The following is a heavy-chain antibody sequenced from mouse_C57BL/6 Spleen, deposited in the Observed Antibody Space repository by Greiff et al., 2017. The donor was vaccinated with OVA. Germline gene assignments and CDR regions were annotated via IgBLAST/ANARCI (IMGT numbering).Heavy chain of an antibody. V-gene: IGHV5-4*03. CDR2: ISDGGSYT. J-gene: IGHJ2*01. Sequence: DVMLVESGGGLVKPGGSLKLSCAASGFTFSSYAMSWVRQTPEKRLEWVATISDGGSYTYYPDNVKGRFTISRDNAKNNLYLQMSHLKSEDTAMYYCARAFNWDDDYWGQGTTLTVSS. CDR3: ARAFNWDDDY. D-gene: IGHD4-1*01. CDR1: GFTFSSYA.